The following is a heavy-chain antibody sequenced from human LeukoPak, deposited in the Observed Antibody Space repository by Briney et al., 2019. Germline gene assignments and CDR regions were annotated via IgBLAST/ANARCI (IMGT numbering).Heavy chain of an antibody. CDR2: INAAGSAI. CDR3: ATDSSGYRSFDY. CDR1: GFTFSGYN. J-gene: IGHJ4*02. Sequence: GGSLRLSCAASGFTFSGYNMNWVRKTPGKGLEWISYINAAGSAIYYADSVKGRFTMSRDNAKNSLYLQMNSLRGEDTAVYYCATDSSGYRSFDYWGQGTLVTVSS. V-gene: IGHV3-48*01. D-gene: IGHD3-22*01.